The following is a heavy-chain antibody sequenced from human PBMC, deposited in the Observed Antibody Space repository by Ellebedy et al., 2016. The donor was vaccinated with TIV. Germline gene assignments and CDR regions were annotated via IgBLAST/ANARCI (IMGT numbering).Heavy chain of an antibody. CDR3: ARVIVVVAARGAFDI. CDR1: GGSISSYY. D-gene: IGHD2-15*01. Sequence: MPSETLSLTCTVSGGSISSYYWSWIRQPPGKGLEWIGYIYYSGSTNYNPSLKSRVTISVDTSKNQFSLKLSSVTAADTAVYYCARVIVVVAARGAFDIWGQGTMVTVSS. CDR2: IYYSGST. V-gene: IGHV4-59*01. J-gene: IGHJ3*02.